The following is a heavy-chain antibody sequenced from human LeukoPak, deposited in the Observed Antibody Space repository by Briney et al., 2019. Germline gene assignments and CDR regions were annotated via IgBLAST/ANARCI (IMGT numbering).Heavy chain of an antibody. CDR3: ARHLISTWPNYYYYYYMDA. D-gene: IGHD6-13*01. V-gene: IGHV4-39*01. CDR1: GGSISSSSYY. CDR2: IYYTGST. J-gene: IGHJ6*03. Sequence: SETLSLTCTVSGGSISSSSYYWGWIRQPPGKGLEWIGSIYYTGSTYYNPSLKSRVTISVDTSKNQFSLKLSSVTAADTAVYYCARHLISTWPNYYYYYYMDAWGKGTTVTISS.